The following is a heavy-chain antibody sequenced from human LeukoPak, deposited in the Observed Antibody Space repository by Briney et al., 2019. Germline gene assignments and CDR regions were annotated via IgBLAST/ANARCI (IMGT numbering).Heavy chain of an antibody. J-gene: IGHJ4*02. CDR2: TNVGNDYT. V-gene: IGHV1-3*01. CDR1: GYTFTHHA. Sequence: ASVKVSCKASGYTFTHHAVHWVRQAPGQRLEWMGWTNVGNDYTESSQKFQDRLTITSDTTATTVYMELSSLRSEDTAVYYCARDDFSTYPGLNYFDYWGQGSLVTVSS. D-gene: IGHD4-11*01. CDR3: ARDDFSTYPGLNYFDY.